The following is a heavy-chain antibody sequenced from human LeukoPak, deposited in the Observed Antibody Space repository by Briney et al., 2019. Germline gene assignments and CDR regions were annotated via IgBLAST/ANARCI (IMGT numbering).Heavy chain of an antibody. CDR1: GGSISSSSYY. CDR3: ARGYSSGWVDY. D-gene: IGHD6-19*01. J-gene: IGHJ4*02. V-gene: IGHV4-39*01. Sequence: PETLSLTCTVSGGSISSSSYYWGWIRQPPGKGLEWIGSIYYSGSTYYNPSLKSRVTISVDTSKNQFSLKLSSVTAADTAVYYCARGYSSGWVDYWGQGTLVTVSS. CDR2: IYYSGST.